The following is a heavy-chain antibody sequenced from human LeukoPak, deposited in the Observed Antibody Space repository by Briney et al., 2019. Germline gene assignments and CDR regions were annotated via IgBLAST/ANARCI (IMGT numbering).Heavy chain of an antibody. V-gene: IGHV3-23*01. CDR1: GFTFSNYA. CDR2: ISSDGGT. Sequence: VGSLRLSCAASGFTFSNYAMSWVRQAPGKGLEWVSGISSDGGTFYPDSVKGRFTISRDNSKNTLYLQMNSLGAADTAIYYCAKEIAAIGLPAVDHWGQGTLVTVSS. D-gene: IGHD6-13*01. J-gene: IGHJ4*02. CDR3: AKEIAAIGLPAVDH.